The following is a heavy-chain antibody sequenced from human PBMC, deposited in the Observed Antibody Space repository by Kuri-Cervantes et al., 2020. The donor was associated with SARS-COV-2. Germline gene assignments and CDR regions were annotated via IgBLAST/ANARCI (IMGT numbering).Heavy chain of an antibody. D-gene: IGHD3-9*01. Sequence: GESLKISCAASGFTFSSYSMNWVRQAPGKGLEWVSYISSSSSTIYYADSVKGRFTTSRDNAKNSLYLQMNSLRAEDTAVYYCATEAHILTGYYYYYGMDVWGQGTTVTVSS. CDR2: ISSSSSTI. CDR1: GFTFSSYS. V-gene: IGHV3-48*01. CDR3: ATEAHILTGYYYYYGMDV. J-gene: IGHJ6*02.